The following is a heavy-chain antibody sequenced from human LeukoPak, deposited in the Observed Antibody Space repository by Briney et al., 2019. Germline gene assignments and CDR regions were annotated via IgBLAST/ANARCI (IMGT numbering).Heavy chain of an antibody. D-gene: IGHD3-10*01. Sequence: GGSLRLSCAASGFTFSNYDMSWVRQTPGKGLEWVPGIRDSGDSTYYADSVKGRFTISRDNPKNTLYLQMNSLRAEDTAVYYCARGVFNWGQGTLVTVSS. V-gene: IGHV3-23*01. CDR2: IRDSGDST. J-gene: IGHJ4*02. CDR1: GFTFSNYD. CDR3: ARGVFN.